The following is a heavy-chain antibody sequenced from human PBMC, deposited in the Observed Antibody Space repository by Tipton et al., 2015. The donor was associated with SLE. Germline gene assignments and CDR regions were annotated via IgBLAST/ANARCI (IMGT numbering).Heavy chain of an antibody. V-gene: IGHV5-51*01. CDR2: VYPLDSDT. D-gene: IGHD6-13*01. CDR1: GYSFSTYW. J-gene: IGHJ2*01. CDR3: ARLAAVAAYNNWFFDP. Sequence: QSGAEVKKPGESLRISCKGSGYSFSTYWIAWVRQMPGKGLEWMGIVYPLDSDTRYNPSFQGQVTISADKSINTAYLQWTSLKASDTAMYYCARLAAVAAYNNWFFDPWGRGALVTVSS.